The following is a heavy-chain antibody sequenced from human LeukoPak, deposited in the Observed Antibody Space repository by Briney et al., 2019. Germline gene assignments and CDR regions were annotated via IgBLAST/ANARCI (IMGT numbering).Heavy chain of an antibody. CDR3: AKDYYGSSTPL. CDR1: GFTFDDYA. J-gene: IGHJ4*02. D-gene: IGHD6-6*01. V-gene: IGHV3-9*01. Sequence: GRSLRLSCAASGFTFDDYAMHWVRQAPGKGLEWVSGISWNSGSIGYADSVKGRFTISRDNSKNTLYLQMNSLRAEDTAVYYCAKDYYGSSTPLWGQGTLVTVSS. CDR2: ISWNSGSI.